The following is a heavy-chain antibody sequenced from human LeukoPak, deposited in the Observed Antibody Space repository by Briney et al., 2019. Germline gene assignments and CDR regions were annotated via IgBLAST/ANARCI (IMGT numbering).Heavy chain of an antibody. CDR1: GGSFSGYF. CDR3: ARALHGGSYFLDY. CDR2: ISHSGST. D-gene: IGHD1-26*01. J-gene: IGHJ4*02. Sequence: SETLSLTCAVYGGSFSGYFWSYIRQPPGKGLEWLGEISHSGSTNHSPSLKSRVTISVDTSKNQFSLKLSSVTAADTAVYYCARALHGGSYFLDYWGQGTLVTVSS. V-gene: IGHV4-34*01.